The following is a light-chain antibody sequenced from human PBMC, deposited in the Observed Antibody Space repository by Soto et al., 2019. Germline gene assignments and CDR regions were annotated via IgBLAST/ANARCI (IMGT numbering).Light chain of an antibody. CDR2: SHN. Sequence: QSVLTQPPSASGTPGQRVTISCSGSSSNIGSNTVNWYQQLPGTAPKLLIYSHNQRPSGVPDRFSGSKSGTSASLAISGLQSEDEDDYYCATWDDSRNGYVVGTGTKLTVL. V-gene: IGLV1-44*01. J-gene: IGLJ1*01. CDR3: ATWDDSRNGYV. CDR1: SSNIGSNT.